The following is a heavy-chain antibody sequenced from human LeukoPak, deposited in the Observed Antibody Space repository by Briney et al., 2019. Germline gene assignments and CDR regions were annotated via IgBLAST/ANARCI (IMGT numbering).Heavy chain of an antibody. CDR3: ARHPTAHIAVAGKEGYDY. CDR2: IYPGDSDT. V-gene: IGHV5-51*01. D-gene: IGHD6-19*01. CDR1: GYSFTSYW. J-gene: IGHJ4*02. Sequence: GESLKISCKGSGYSFTSYWIGWVRQMPGKGLEWMGIIYPGDSDTRYSPSFQGQVTISADKSISTAYLQWSSLKASDTAMYYCARHPTAHIAVAGKEGYDYWGQGTLVTVSS.